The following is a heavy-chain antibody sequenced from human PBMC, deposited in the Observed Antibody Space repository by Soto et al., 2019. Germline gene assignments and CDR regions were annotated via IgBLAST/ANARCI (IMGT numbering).Heavy chain of an antibody. CDR1: GGTFSSYA. D-gene: IGHD6-6*01. CDR3: ARDRGSSPQPYYYYYGMDV. J-gene: IGHJ6*02. CDR2: IIPIFGTA. V-gene: IGHV1-69*13. Sequence: SVKVSCKASGGTFSSYAISWVRQAPGQGLEWMGGIIPIFGTANYAQKFQGRVTITADESTSTAYMELSSLRSEDTAVYYCARDRGSSPQPYYYYYGMDVWGQGTTVTVSS.